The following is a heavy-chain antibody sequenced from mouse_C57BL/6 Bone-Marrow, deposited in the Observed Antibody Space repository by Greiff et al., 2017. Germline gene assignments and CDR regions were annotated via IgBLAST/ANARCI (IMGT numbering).Heavy chain of an antibody. CDR2: IDPEIGDT. Sequence: EVKLVESGAELVRPGASVKLSCTASGFNIKDDYIHWVKQRPEQGLEWIGWIDPEIGDTEYASKFQGKATITSDTSSNTAYLQLSSLTSEDTAVYYCSSFDGNYFDFGGQGTPLTVAS. CDR3: SSFDGNYFDF. D-gene: IGHD2-3*01. CDR1: GFNIKDDY. J-gene: IGHJ2*01. V-gene: IGHV14-4*01.